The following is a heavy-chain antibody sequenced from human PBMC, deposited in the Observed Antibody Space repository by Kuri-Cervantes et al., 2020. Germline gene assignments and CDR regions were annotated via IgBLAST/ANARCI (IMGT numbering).Heavy chain of an antibody. D-gene: IGHD3-22*01. Sequence: SGPTLVKPTQTLTLTCTFSGFSISTTGMRMNWIRQPPGEAPEWLARIDWDDDKFYSTSLKTRLTISRDTSKNQVVLTMTNMDPVDTATYYCARSSGDVVTPFDYWGQGTLVTVSS. CDR3: ARSSGDVVTPFDY. V-gene: IGHV2-70D*14. CDR2: IDWDDDK. J-gene: IGHJ4*02. CDR1: GFSISTTGMR.